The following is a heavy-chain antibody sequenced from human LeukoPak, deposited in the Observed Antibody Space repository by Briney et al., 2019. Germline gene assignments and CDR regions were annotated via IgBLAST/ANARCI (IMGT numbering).Heavy chain of an antibody. CDR2: INPNSGGT. CDR1: GYTFTSYY. J-gene: IGHJ3*02. Sequence: ASVKVSCKASGYTFTSYYMHWVRQAPGQGPEWMGWINPNSGGTNYAQKFQGRVNVTRDTSISTAYMELSRLTTDDTAVYYCARQSGSPLSAGAFDIWGQGTMVTVSS. V-gene: IGHV1-2*02. CDR3: ARQSGSPLSAGAFDI. D-gene: IGHD1-26*01.